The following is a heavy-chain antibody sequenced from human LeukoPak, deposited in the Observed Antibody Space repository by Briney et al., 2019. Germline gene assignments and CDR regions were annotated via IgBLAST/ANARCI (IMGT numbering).Heavy chain of an antibody. V-gene: IGHV4-34*01. CDR2: INSSGST. CDR1: GGSFSGYY. Sequence: PSEILSLTCAVYGGSFSGYYWTWIRQSPGKGLEGIGEINSSGSTYYNPSLKSRLTISRDTSKNQISLRLSSVTAADTAVYYCARGRQEISMILVVMTGVSYYLDVWGKGTTVTIS. D-gene: IGHD3-22*01. J-gene: IGHJ6*03. CDR3: ARGRQEISMILVVMTGVSYYLDV.